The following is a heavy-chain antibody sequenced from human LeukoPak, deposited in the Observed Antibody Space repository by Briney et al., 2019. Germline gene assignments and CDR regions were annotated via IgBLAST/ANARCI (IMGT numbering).Heavy chain of an antibody. Sequence: GGSLRLSCAASGFTFSIYWMTWVRQAPGKGVEWVANIKHDGSEKYYVDSVKGRFTICRDNAKNSLYLQMNSLRAEDTAVYYCARDSRDYWGQGTLVTVSS. CDR3: ARDSRDY. CDR1: GFTFSIYW. CDR2: IKHDGSEK. V-gene: IGHV3-7*01. J-gene: IGHJ4*02.